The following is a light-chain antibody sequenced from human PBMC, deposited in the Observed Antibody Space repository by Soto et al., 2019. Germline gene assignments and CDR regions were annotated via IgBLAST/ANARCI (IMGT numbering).Light chain of an antibody. Sequence: QSVLTQPASVSGSPGQSITISCTGTSSDVGSSNLVSWYQQHPGKAPKLMIYEASERPSGVSNRFSGSKSGNTASLTISGLQAADEADYYCCSYAGSSAYVVFGGGTKVTVL. CDR3: CSYAGSSAYVV. CDR1: SSDVGSSNL. V-gene: IGLV2-23*01. CDR2: EAS. J-gene: IGLJ2*01.